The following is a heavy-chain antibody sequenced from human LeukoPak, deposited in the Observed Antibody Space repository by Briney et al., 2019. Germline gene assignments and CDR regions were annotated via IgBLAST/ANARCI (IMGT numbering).Heavy chain of an antibody. CDR2: INHSGST. D-gene: IGHD6-13*01. CDR3: ARFPPQFPHSSGAAAGSYYFDY. V-gene: IGHV4-34*01. CDR1: GGSFSGYY. J-gene: IGHJ4*02. Sequence: SETLSLTCAVYGGSFSGYYWSWIRQPPGKGLEWIGEINHSGSTNYNPSLKSRVTISVDTSKNQFSLKPSSVTAADTAVYYCARFPPQFPHSSGAAAGSYYFDYWGQGTLVTVSS.